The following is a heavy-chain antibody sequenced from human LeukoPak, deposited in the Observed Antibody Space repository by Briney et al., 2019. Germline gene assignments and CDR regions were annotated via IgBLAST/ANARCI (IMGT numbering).Heavy chain of an antibody. V-gene: IGHV4-39*07. J-gene: IGHJ4*02. CDR2: IYYSGST. Sequence: SETLSLTCTVSGGSISSSSYYWGWIRQPPGKGLEWIGSIYYSGSTYYNPSLKSRVTISVDTSKNQFSLKLSSVTAADAAVYYCAGTRITMVRGVIRSLSRGHPALDYWGQGTLVTVSS. CDR1: GGSISSSSYY. D-gene: IGHD3-10*01. CDR3: AGTRITMVRGVIRSLSRGHPALDY.